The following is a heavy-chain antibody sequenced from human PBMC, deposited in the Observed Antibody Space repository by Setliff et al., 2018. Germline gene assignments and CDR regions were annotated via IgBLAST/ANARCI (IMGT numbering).Heavy chain of an antibody. J-gene: IGHJ3*02. CDR2: SDHGGNT. D-gene: IGHD3-3*01. CDR1: GESFSNNY. V-gene: IGHV4-34*01. Sequence: SETLSLTCSVYGESFSNNYWSWIRQSPGKGLEWIGESDHGGNTTIHPSLKSRLTMSVDTSKNHFSLKLTSVTAADTAVYYCASPRRDDLDSPFDPFDIWGHGTRVTVSS. CDR3: ASPRRDDLDSPFDPFDI.